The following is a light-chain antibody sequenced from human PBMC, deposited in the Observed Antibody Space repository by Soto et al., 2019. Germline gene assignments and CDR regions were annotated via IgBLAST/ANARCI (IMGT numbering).Light chain of an antibody. V-gene: IGKV3-20*01. CDR3: QQYGTSPIT. CDR2: GAS. Sequence: ENVLTQSPGTLSLSPGERATLSCRASQTVSSYLTWYQQRPGQAPRLLIYGASKRATGIPDRFSGSGSGTDFTPTISTLEPEDFALYYCQQYGTSPITFGQGTDWRL. J-gene: IGKJ5*01. CDR1: QTVSSY.